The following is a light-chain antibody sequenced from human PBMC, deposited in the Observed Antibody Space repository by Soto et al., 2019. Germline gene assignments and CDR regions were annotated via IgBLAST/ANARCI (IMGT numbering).Light chain of an antibody. CDR2: GAS. J-gene: IGKJ1*01. Sequence: EIVMTQSPATLSVSPGERATLSCRASQSVSSNLAWYQQKPGQSPRLLIYGASTMATGIPARFSGSGSGTEFTLTISSLQSEDFAVYYCQQYHNWPPWTFGQGTKVEI. CDR1: QSVSSN. V-gene: IGKV3-15*01. CDR3: QQYHNWPPWT.